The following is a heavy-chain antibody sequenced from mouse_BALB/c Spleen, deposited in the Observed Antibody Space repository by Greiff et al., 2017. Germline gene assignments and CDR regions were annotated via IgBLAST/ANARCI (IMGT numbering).Heavy chain of an antibody. CDR2: ISSGGST. CDR1: GFTFSSYA. V-gene: IGHV5-6-5*01. Sequence: EVQVVESGGGLVKPGGSLKLSCAASGFTFSSYAMSWVRQTPEKRLEWVASISSGGSTYYPDSVKGRFTISRDNARNILYLQMSSLRSEDTAMYYCARVGGAMDYWGQGTSVTVSS. D-gene: IGHD3-1*01. CDR3: ARVGGAMDY. J-gene: IGHJ4*01.